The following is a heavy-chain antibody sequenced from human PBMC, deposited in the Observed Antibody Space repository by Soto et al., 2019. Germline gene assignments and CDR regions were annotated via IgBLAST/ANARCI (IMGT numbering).Heavy chain of an antibody. V-gene: IGHV3-53*04. CDR2: IYSGGST. CDR1: GFTVSSNY. D-gene: IGHD3-3*01. CDR3: ARGRQDPPTPYDFWSGYSTDYYYYMDV. J-gene: IGHJ6*03. Sequence: PGGSLRLSCAASGFTVSSNYMSWVRQAPGKGLEWVSVIYSGGSTYYADSVKGRFTISRHNSKNTLYLQMNSLRAEDTAVYYCARGRQDPPTPYDFWSGYSTDYYYYMDVWGKGTTVTVSS.